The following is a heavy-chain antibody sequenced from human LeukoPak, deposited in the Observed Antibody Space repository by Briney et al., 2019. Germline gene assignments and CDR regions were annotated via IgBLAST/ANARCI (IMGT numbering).Heavy chain of an antibody. V-gene: IGHV3-30*01. Sequence: PGGSLRLSCAASGFTSSSYAMHWVRQAPGKGLEGVAVISYDGSNKHYADSVKGRFTISRDNSKNTLYLQMNRLRAEDTAVYYCARGLIWLQWDVDYWGQGTLVTVSS. CDR3: ARGLIWLQWDVDY. CDR2: ISYDGSNK. J-gene: IGHJ4*02. CDR1: GFTSSSYA. D-gene: IGHD5-24*01.